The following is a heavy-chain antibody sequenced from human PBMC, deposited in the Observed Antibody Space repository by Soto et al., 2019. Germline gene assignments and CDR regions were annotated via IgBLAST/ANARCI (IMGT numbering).Heavy chain of an antibody. J-gene: IGHJ3*02. CDR3: ARDTETLGPRANDALAT. CDR1: GYTFSAYT. V-gene: IGHV1-3*01. Sequence: ASVKVSCKATGYTFSAYTMNWVRQAPGQSLEWMGWINAGSGNTKYSQNFQGRVSITRDTSASTVYMELTGLTSEDTAVYYCARDTETLGPRANDALATWGQGTIVTVSS. CDR2: INAGSGNT. D-gene: IGHD3-3*02.